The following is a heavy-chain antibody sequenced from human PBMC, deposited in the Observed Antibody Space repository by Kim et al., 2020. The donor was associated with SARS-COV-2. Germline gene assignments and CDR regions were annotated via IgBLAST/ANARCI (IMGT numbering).Heavy chain of an antibody. V-gene: IGHV3-23*01. J-gene: IGHJ3*01. CDR3: AKVDHLLLRYAFDL. Sequence: YADSVKGRFSFSRDTSRNMLYLQMNSLRAEDSAIYYCAKVDHLLLRYAFDLWGQGTLVTVSS. D-gene: IGHD3-22*01.